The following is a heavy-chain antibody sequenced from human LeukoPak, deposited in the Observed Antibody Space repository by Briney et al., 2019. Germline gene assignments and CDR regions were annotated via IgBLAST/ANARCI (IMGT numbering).Heavy chain of an antibody. CDR2: IRGSSSYT. J-gene: IGHJ4*02. CDR1: TFTLSDFY. Sequence: SGRCMRLSSAASTFTLSDFYMIWVRQAPGKGWEWDSYIRGSSSYTIYADSAKGRFSIATNNAKNSLYLQMNSLRAEDTAVYYCARVTLYVESALDYWGQGTLVTVSS. V-gene: IGHV3-11*06. D-gene: IGHD4-17*01. CDR3: ARVTLYVESALDY.